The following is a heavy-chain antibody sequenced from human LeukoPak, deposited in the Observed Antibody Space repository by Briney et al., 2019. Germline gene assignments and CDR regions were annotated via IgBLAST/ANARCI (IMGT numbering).Heavy chain of an antibody. CDR3: ARDRGFLDGSGNFYY. D-gene: IGHD3-10*01. Sequence: GGSLRLSCAASGFTFSSYSMNWVRRAPGKGLEWVSYISSSSSTIYYADSVKGRFTISRDNAKNSLYLQMNSLRAEGTAVYYCARDRGFLDGSGNFYYWGQGTLVTVSS. V-gene: IGHV3-48*01. J-gene: IGHJ4*02. CDR2: ISSSSSTI. CDR1: GFTFSSYS.